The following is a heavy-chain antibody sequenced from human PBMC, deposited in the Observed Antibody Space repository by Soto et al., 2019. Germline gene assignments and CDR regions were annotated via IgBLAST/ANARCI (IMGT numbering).Heavy chain of an antibody. CDR3: ARDPVIVVVESNYYYYYGMDV. CDR1: GFTFSSYG. J-gene: IGHJ6*02. D-gene: IGHD3-22*01. CDR2: IWYDGSNK. Sequence: GGSLRLSCAASGFTFSSYGMHWVRQAPGKGLEWVAVIWYDGSNKYYADSVKGRFTISRDNSKNTLYLQMNSLRAEDTAVYYCARDPVIVVVESNYYYYYGMDVWGQGTTVTVSS. V-gene: IGHV3-33*01.